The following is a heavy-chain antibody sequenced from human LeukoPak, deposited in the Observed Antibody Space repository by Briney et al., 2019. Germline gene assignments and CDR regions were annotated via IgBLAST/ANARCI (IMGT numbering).Heavy chain of an antibody. Sequence: HGESLKIPCKGSGYSFTSYWIGWVRQMPGKGLEWMGIIYPGDSDTRYSPSFQGQVTISADKSISTAYLQWSSLKASDTAMYYCARLVVVAATCWFDPWGQGTLVTVSS. J-gene: IGHJ5*02. V-gene: IGHV5-51*01. D-gene: IGHD2-15*01. CDR2: IYPGDSDT. CDR3: ARLVVVAATCWFDP. CDR1: GYSFTSYW.